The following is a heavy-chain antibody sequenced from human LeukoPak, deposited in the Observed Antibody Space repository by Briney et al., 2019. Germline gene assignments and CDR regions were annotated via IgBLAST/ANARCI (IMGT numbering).Heavy chain of an antibody. J-gene: IGHJ4*02. Sequence: ASVKVSCKASGYTFTGYYMHWVRQAPGQGLEWMGWINPNSGGTNYAQKLQGRVTMTTDTSTSTAYMELRSLRSDDTAVYYCAVDYYDSSGYYNTDYWGQGTLVTVSS. V-gene: IGHV1-2*02. CDR2: INPNSGGT. CDR1: GYTFTGYY. D-gene: IGHD3-22*01. CDR3: AVDYYDSSGYYNTDY.